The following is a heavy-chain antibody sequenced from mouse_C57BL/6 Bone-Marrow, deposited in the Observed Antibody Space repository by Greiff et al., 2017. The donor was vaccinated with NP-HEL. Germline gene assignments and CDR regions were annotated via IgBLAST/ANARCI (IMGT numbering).Heavy chain of an antibody. D-gene: IGHD2-12*01. J-gene: IGHJ1*03. CDR3: TELRWYFDV. V-gene: IGHV14-4*01. Sequence: EVQLQQSGAELVRPGASVKLSCTASGFNIKDDYMHWVKQRPEQGLEWIGWFDPENGDTEYASKFQGKATITADTSSNTAYLQLSSLTSEDTALYDCTELRWYFDVWGTGTTVTVSS. CDR1: GFNIKDDY. CDR2: FDPENGDT.